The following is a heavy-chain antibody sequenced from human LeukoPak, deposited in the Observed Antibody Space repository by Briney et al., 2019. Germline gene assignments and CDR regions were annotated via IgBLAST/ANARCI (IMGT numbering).Heavy chain of an antibody. CDR1: GFIFSDSA. CDR2: LAYDETFR. J-gene: IGHJ3*02. V-gene: IGHV3-30*04. Sequence: PGGSLRLSCTVSGFIFSDSAIHWVRQAAGKGLEWVALLAYDETFRYYADSVKGRFTISRDTAKTTLDLQMNSLTTEDTALYYCAREADGFDIWGQGTMVTVSS. CDR3: AREADGFDI.